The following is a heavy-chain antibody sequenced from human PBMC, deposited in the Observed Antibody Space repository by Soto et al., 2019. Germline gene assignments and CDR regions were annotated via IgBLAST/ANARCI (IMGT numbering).Heavy chain of an antibody. Sequence: SETLSLTCTVSGDSISDYYWSWIRQPAGKGLEWIGRIYTTGSTDYNPSLKSRVTISIDMSKNQFSLKVTSMTAADTAVYYCARGEFSSSWYRESHFDSWGQGTLVTVSS. V-gene: IGHV4-4*07. CDR1: GDSISDYY. CDR3: ARGEFSSSWYRESHFDS. CDR2: IYTTGST. D-gene: IGHD6-13*01. J-gene: IGHJ4*02.